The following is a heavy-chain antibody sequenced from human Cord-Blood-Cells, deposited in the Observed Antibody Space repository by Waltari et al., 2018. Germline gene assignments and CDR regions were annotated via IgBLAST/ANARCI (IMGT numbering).Heavy chain of an antibody. J-gene: IGHJ5*02. V-gene: IGHV1-2*02. CDR3: ARGRYYDSTPNWFDP. D-gene: IGHD3-22*01. CDR2: INPNRGGT. CDR1: GYTFTGYY. Sequence: QVQLVQSGAEVKKPGASVKVSCKASGYTFTGYYMHWVRQAPGQGLEWMGWINPNRGGTNYAQKLQGRVTMTRDTSISTAYMELSRLRSDDTAVYYCARGRYYDSTPNWFDPWGQGTLVTVSS.